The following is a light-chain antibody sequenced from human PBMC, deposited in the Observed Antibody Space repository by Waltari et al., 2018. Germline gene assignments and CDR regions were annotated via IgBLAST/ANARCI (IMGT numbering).Light chain of an antibody. CDR1: SSDVGGYNY. J-gene: IGLJ2*01. V-gene: IGLV2-14*01. CDR2: EVT. CDR3: SSFTSSNTLV. Sequence: QSALTQPASVSGSPGQSITISCTGTSSDVGGYNYVSWYHQHPGKAPKLMIYEVTNRPAGVSNRFSGSNSGNTASLTISGLQAEDEADYYCSSFTSSNTLVFGGGTKLTVL.